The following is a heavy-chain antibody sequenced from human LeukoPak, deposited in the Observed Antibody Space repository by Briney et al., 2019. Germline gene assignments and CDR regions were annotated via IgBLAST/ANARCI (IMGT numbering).Heavy chain of an antibody. D-gene: IGHD3-22*01. CDR2: IYYSGST. CDR1: GGSISSSSYY. J-gene: IGHJ4*02. Sequence: SETLSLTCTVSGGSISSSSYYWGWIRQPPGKGLEWIGSIYYSGSTYYNPSLKSRVTISVDTSRNQFSLKLSSVTAADTAVYYCARQGSYYDSSGYYIVYWGQGTLVTVSS. V-gene: IGHV4-39*01. CDR3: ARQGSYYDSSGYYIVY.